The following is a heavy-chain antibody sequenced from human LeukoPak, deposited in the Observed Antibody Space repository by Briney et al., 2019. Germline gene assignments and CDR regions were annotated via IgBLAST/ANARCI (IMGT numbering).Heavy chain of an antibody. Sequence: ASETLSLTCTVSGGSISSYYWSWIRQPPGKGLEWIGEINHSGSTNYNPSLKSRVTISVDTSKNQFSLKLSSVTAADTAVYYCARDASTYYYDSSGLDYWGQGTLVTVSS. V-gene: IGHV4-34*01. J-gene: IGHJ4*02. CDR2: INHSGST. CDR3: ARDASTYYYDSSGLDY. D-gene: IGHD3-22*01. CDR1: GGSISSYY.